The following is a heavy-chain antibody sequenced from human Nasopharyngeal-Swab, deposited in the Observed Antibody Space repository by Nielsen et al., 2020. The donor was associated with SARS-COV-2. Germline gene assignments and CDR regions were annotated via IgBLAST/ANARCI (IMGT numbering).Heavy chain of an antibody. CDR3: ARAVVWVGAAPSAVWGYFDY. D-gene: IGHD2-15*01. Sequence: RQAPGKGLEWIGYIYYSGSTYYNPSLKSRVTISVDMSKNQFSLKLSSVTAADTAVYYCARAVVWVGAAPSAVWGYFDYWGQGTLVTVSS. V-gene: IGHV4-30-4*01. CDR2: IYYSGST. J-gene: IGHJ4*02.